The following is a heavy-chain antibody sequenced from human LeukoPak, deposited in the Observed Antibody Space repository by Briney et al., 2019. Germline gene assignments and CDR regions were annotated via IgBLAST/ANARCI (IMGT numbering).Heavy chain of an antibody. V-gene: IGHV4-4*07. D-gene: IGHD3-10*01. Sequence: PSETLSLTCTVSGGSISSYYWSWIRQPAGKGLEWIGRIYTSGSTNYNPSLKSRVTMSVDTSKNQFSLKLSPVTAADTAVYYCARGRITMVRGVTNGYGMDVWGQGTTVTVSS. CDR1: GGSISSYY. CDR3: ARGRITMVRGVTNGYGMDV. J-gene: IGHJ6*02. CDR2: IYTSGST.